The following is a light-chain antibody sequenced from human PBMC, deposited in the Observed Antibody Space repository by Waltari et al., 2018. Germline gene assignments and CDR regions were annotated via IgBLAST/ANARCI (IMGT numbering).Light chain of an antibody. CDR2: DAS. Sequence: EIVLTQSPGTLSLSPGERATLSCRASQSVSSSYLAWYQQKPGQAPRLLIYDASSRATGIPDRFSGSGSGTDFTLTINRLEPEDFAVYYCQQYHSSPPTCGGGTKVEIK. V-gene: IGKV3-20*01. J-gene: IGKJ4*01. CDR3: QQYHSSPPT. CDR1: QSVSSSY.